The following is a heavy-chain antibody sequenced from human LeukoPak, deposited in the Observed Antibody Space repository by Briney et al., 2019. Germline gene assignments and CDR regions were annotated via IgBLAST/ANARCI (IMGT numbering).Heavy chain of an antibody. CDR2: IIPILGIA. CDR1: GYTFTGYY. V-gene: IGHV1-69*02. D-gene: IGHD3-3*01. CDR3: ASARLRFLEWLFFDY. Sequence: ASVKVSCKASGYTFTGYYIHWVRQAPGQGLEWMGRIIPILGIANYAQKFQGRVTITADKSTSTAYMELSSLRSEDTAVYYCASARLRFLEWLFFDYWGQGTLVTVSS. J-gene: IGHJ4*02.